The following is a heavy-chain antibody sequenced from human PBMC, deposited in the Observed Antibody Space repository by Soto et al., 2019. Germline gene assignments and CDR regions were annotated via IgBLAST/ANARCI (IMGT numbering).Heavy chain of an antibody. V-gene: IGHV4-59*01. J-gene: IGHJ4*02. CDR1: GGAISPYY. D-gene: IGHD3-3*01. CDR3: ARGGRSGYYSDY. Sequence: QVQLQESGPGLVRPSETLSLTCTVSGGAISPYYWSWIRQPPGKGLEWIGYIYSSESTNYNPSLKSRGPISLDTFMGQFSQRLRSVTAAHTAMYYCARGGRSGYYSDYWRQGTLVTVSS. CDR2: IYSSEST.